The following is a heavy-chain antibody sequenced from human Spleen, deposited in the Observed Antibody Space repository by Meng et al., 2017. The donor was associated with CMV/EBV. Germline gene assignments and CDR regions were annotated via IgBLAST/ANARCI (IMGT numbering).Heavy chain of an antibody. J-gene: IGHJ6*02. CDR1: GFAFSTYA. Sequence: GGSLRLSCAASGFAFSTYAMSWVRQAPGKGLECVSVIYSGGVATYYADSVKGRFTISRDNSNNTLFLQMDSLGAEDTAVYYCAKIGSFTYYYYGMDVWGQGTTVTVSS. V-gene: IGHV3-23*03. D-gene: IGHD1-26*01. CDR3: AKIGSFTYYYYGMDV. CDR2: IYSGGVAT.